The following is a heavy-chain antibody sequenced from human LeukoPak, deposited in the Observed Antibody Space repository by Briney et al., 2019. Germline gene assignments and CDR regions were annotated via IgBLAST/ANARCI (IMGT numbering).Heavy chain of an antibody. CDR2: IYYSGST. V-gene: IGHV4-31*03. CDR1: GGSISSGGYY. Sequence: SQTLSLTCTVPGGSISSGGYYWSWIRQHPGKGLEWIGYIYYSGSTYYNPSLKSRVTISVDTSKNQFSLKLSSVTAADTAVYYCARGPVHYDYVWGSYRHSRIDYWGQGTLVTVSS. CDR3: ARGPVHYDYVWGSYRHSRIDY. D-gene: IGHD3-16*02. J-gene: IGHJ4*02.